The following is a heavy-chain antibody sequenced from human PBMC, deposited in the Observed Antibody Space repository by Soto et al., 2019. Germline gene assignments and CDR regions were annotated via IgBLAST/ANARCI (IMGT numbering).Heavy chain of an antibody. V-gene: IGHV3-23*01. CDR1: GFTFNNYA. CDR3: AKRLTLVVGAIF. D-gene: IGHD1-26*01. CDR2: ISGSGGST. J-gene: IGHJ4*02. Sequence: EVQLLESGGGLVQPGGSLRLSCTASGFTFNNYAMSWLRHAPGKGLEWVSAISGSGGSTYYSDSVKGRFTISRDTSKNPLYLQMNSLGAEDTAVYYCAKRLTLVVGAIFRGQGTLVTVSS.